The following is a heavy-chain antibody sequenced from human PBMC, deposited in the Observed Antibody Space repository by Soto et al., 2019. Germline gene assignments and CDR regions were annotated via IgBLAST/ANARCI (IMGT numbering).Heavy chain of an antibody. V-gene: IGHV4-31*03. CDR1: GGSITTGGYY. CDR2: RYYSEST. J-gene: IGHJ4*02. Sequence: SETLSLTCTVSGGSITTGGYYWSWIRQLPGKGLEWIGHRYYSESTYYNPSLKSRVSISLDTSKNQFTLKLSFVTAADTAMYYCARTKCSGGSCYSWSLDYWGQGTPVTVS. CDR3: ARTKCSGGSCYSWSLDY. D-gene: IGHD2-15*01.